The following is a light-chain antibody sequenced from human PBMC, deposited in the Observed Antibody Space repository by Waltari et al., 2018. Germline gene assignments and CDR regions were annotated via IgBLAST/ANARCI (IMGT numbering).Light chain of an antibody. CDR2: EDA. CDR3: QSYDTNNQE. J-gene: IGLJ2*01. Sequence: NFMLTQPHSVSESPWETVTISCTRTSGNIASNFVQWYQLRPGTAPTTVIYEDAQRPSGGPDRYSGSIDSSCNSAYLTMSGLKNEDEADYYCQSYDTNNQELGGGTKRTVL. CDR1: SGNIASNF. V-gene: IGLV6-57*03.